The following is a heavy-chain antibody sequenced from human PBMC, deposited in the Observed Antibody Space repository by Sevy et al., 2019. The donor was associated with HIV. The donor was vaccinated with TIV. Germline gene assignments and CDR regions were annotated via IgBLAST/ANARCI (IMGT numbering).Heavy chain of an antibody. J-gene: IGHJ4*02. D-gene: IGHD6-13*01. CDR1: GGSISSYY. CDR2: IYYSGST. CDR3: ARSEVRGSSWYAY. V-gene: IGHV4-59*01. Sequence: SETLSLTCTVSGGSISSYYWSWIRQPPGKGLEWIGYIYYSGSTNYNPSLKSRVTISVATSKNQFSLKLSSVTAADTAVYYCARSEVRGSSWYAYWGQGTLVTVSS.